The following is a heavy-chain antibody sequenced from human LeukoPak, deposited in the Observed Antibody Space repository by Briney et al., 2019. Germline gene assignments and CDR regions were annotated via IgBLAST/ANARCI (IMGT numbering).Heavy chain of an antibody. V-gene: IGHV3-21*01. D-gene: IGHD5-12*01. CDR1: GFTFSSYA. Sequence: GGSLRLSCAASGFTFSSYAMSWVRQAPGKGLEWGSSISSSSSYIYYADSVKGRFTISRDNAKNSLYLQMNSVRAEDTAVYYCARVLVLWLRSPTLAVAPALNAFDIWGQGTMVTVSS. CDR3: ARVLVLWLRSPTLAVAPALNAFDI. J-gene: IGHJ3*02. CDR2: ISSSSSYI.